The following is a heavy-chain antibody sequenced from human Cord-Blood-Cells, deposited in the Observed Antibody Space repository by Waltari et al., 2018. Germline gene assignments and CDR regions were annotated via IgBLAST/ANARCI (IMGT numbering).Heavy chain of an antibody. Sequence: QVQLVQSGAEVKKPGSSVKVSCKASGGTFSSYAISWVRQAPGQGLGWMGGVIPNFGTANNAQKFQGRVTNTADECTRAAYIGLISLRTEDTAVYYCARGTVSYDDYWGQGTLVTVSS. CDR2: VIPNFGTA. V-gene: IGHV1-69*01. D-gene: IGHD5-12*01. CDR3: ARGTVSYDDY. J-gene: IGHJ4*02. CDR1: GGTFSSYA.